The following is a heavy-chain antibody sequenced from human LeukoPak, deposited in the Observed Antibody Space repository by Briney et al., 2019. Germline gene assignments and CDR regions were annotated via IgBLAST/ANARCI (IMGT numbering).Heavy chain of an antibody. Sequence: GESLKISCKGSGYSFTSYWIGWVRQMPGKGLEWMGTIYPGDSDTRYSPSFQGQVTISADKSINTAYLQWSSLKASDSATYYCARQVDYNILTGYHKGHLDYWGQGSLVTVSS. D-gene: IGHD3-9*01. CDR1: GYSFTSYW. CDR3: ARQVDYNILTGYHKGHLDY. CDR2: IYPGDSDT. V-gene: IGHV5-51*01. J-gene: IGHJ4*02.